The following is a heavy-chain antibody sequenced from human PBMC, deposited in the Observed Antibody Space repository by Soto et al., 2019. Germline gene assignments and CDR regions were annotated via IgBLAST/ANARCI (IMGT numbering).Heavy chain of an antibody. J-gene: IGHJ5*02. CDR3: ARDFTIFGAVIIRGSWFDP. Sequence: GASVQVSCKASGYTFTSYGISWVRQAPGQGLEWMGWISAYNGNTNYAQKLQGRVTMTTDTSTSTAYMELRSLRSDDTAVYYCARDFTIFGAVIIRGSWFDPWGQGTLVTVSS. D-gene: IGHD3-3*01. V-gene: IGHV1-18*01. CDR1: GYTFTSYG. CDR2: ISAYNGNT.